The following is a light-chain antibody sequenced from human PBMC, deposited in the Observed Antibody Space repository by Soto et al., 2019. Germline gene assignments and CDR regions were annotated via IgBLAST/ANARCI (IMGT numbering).Light chain of an antibody. V-gene: IGLV1-40*01. CDR2: GNS. J-gene: IGLJ2*01. Sequence: QSALTQPPSVSGAPGQRVTISCTGSSSNIGAGYDVHWYQQLPGTAPKLLIYGNSNRPSGVPDRVSGSRSGTSASLAITGLQAEDEADYYCQSYDSSLSLGGVIFGGGTKLTVL. CDR3: QSYDSSLSLGGVI. CDR1: SSNIGAGYD.